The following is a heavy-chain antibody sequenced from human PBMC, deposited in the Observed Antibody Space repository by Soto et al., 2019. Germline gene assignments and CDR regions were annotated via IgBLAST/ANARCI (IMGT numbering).Heavy chain of an antibody. CDR3: ARYPIVVVPAAIWDAFDI. V-gene: IGHV3-48*01. Sequence: VQLVESGGGLVQPGGSLRLSCAASGFTFSSYSMNWVRQAPGKGLEWVSYISSSSSTIYYADSVKGRFTISRDNAKNSLYLQMNSLRAEDTAVYYCARYPIVVVPAAIWDAFDIWGQGTMVTVSS. J-gene: IGHJ3*02. CDR2: ISSSSSTI. D-gene: IGHD2-2*01. CDR1: GFTFSSYS.